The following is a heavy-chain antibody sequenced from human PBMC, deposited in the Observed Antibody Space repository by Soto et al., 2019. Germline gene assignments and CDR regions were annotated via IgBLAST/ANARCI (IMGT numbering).Heavy chain of an antibody. Sequence: PSETLSLTCTASGDSVSSGSSHWNWIRQPPGKGLEWIGYIYSSGSTSYNPSLKSRVTISVDTSKNQFSLKLRSVTAADTAVYYCARMGSPWTTGRLDYWGQGTLVTVSS. CDR2: IYSSGST. D-gene: IGHD1-1*01. V-gene: IGHV4-61*01. CDR3: ARMGSPWTTGRLDY. CDR1: GDSVSSGSSH. J-gene: IGHJ4*02.